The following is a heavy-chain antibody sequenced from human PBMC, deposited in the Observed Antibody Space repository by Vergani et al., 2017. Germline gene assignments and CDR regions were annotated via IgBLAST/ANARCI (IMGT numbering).Heavy chain of an antibody. CDR3: ARVRDYDILTGAPYNWFDP. V-gene: IGHV1-69*02. CDR2: IIPILGIA. J-gene: IGHJ5*02. D-gene: IGHD3-9*01. CDR1: GGTFSSYT. Sequence: QVQLVQSGAEVKKPGSSVKVSCKASGGTFSSYTISWVRQAPGQGLEWMGRIIPILGIANYAQKFQGRVTITADKSTSTAYMELSSLRSDDTAVYYCARVRDYDILTGAPYNWFDPWGQGTLVTVSS.